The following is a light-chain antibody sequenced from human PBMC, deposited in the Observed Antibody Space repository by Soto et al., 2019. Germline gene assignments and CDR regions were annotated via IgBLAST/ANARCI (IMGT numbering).Light chain of an antibody. Sequence: DIQMTQSPSSLSASVGDRVTITCRASQSISNYLNWYQQNPGKPPKSLIYAASSLQSGVPSRFSGSGSGTDFTLTISSLQPEDFATYYCQQYNSYPLTFGGGTKVDIK. CDR2: AAS. CDR1: QSISNY. V-gene: IGKV1-16*01. J-gene: IGKJ4*01. CDR3: QQYNSYPLT.